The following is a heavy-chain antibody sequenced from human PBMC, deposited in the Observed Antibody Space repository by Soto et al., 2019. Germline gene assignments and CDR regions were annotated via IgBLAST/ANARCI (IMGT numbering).Heavy chain of an antibody. CDR2: IIPIFGTA. V-gene: IGHV1-69*01. J-gene: IGHJ6*02. CDR1: GGTFSSYA. Sequence: QVQLVQSGAEVKKPGSSVKVSCKASGGTFSSYAISWVRQAPGQGLEWMGGIIPIFGTANYAQKFQGRVKITADESTSTDYMELNILRSEDTAVYYCARSGGYDILTGLVYYYGMDVWGQGTTVTVSS. CDR3: ARSGGYDILTGLVYYYGMDV. D-gene: IGHD3-9*01.